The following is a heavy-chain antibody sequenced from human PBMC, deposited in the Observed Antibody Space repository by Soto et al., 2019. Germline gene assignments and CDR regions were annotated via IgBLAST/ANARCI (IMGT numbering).Heavy chain of an antibody. D-gene: IGHD4-17*01. CDR1: GGTLRNYG. CDR3: SRRDSPKIVMTTYYRMDV. J-gene: IGHJ6*02. Sequence: QVQLVQSGAEVKKPGSSVRVSCKASGGTLRNYGISWVRQAPGQGLEWMGGIIPVFGTANYAQKFQGRVTITADEPIRPVYMYVTSLRSEDTAVYYFSRRDSPKIVMTTYYRMDVWGQGTTVTVSS. V-gene: IGHV1-69*12. CDR2: IIPVFGTA.